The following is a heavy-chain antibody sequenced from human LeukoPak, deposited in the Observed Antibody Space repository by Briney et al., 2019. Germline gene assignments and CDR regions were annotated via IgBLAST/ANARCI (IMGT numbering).Heavy chain of an antibody. CDR3: ARGWYYDFWSGHEDYYYYMDV. V-gene: IGHV1-69*01. Sequence: SVKVSCKASGGTFSSYAISWVRQAPGQGLEWMGGIIPIFGTANYAQKFQGRVTITADESTSTAYMELSSLRSEDMAVYYCARGWYYDFWSGHEDYYYYMDVWGKGTTVTVSS. J-gene: IGHJ6*03. D-gene: IGHD3-3*01. CDR1: GGTFSSYA. CDR2: IIPIFGTA.